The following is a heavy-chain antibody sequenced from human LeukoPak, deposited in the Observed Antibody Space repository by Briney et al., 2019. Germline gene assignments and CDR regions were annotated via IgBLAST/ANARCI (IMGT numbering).Heavy chain of an antibody. Sequence: SETLSLTCTVSGGSISSYYWSWIRQPPGKGLEWIGYIYYSGSTNYNPSLKSRVTISVDTSKNQFSLKLSSVTAADTAVYYCARVPLTAVWGAFDIWGQGTMVTVSP. D-gene: IGHD2-21*02. CDR1: GGSISSYY. CDR3: ARVPLTAVWGAFDI. CDR2: IYYSGST. J-gene: IGHJ3*02. V-gene: IGHV4-59*01.